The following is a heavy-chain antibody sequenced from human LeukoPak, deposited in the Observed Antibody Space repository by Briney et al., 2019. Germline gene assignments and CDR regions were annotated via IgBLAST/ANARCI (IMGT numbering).Heavy chain of an antibody. CDR2: ISYDGSNE. D-gene: IGHD3-22*01. J-gene: IGHJ4*02. CDR3: ARDLYRIVVVPHYFDY. Sequence: GGSLRLSCAASGFTFSSYVMHWVRQAPGKGLEWVAIISYDGSNEYYADSVKGRFTISRDNSKNTLYLQMNSLRAADTAVYYCARDLYRIVVVPHYFDYWGQGTLVTVSS. CDR1: GFTFSSYV. V-gene: IGHV3-30*04.